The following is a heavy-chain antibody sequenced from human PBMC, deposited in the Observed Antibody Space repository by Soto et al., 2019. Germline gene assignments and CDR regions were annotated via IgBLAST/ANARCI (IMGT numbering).Heavy chain of an antibody. J-gene: IGHJ4*02. CDR3: SRESVWQQLAYYYDY. CDR2: TYYRSKWYN. V-gene: IGHV6-1*01. CDR1: GDSVSSNSAA. D-gene: IGHD6-13*01. Sequence: PSQTLSLTCAISGDSVSSNSAAWNWIRQSPSRGLEWLGRTYYRSKWYNDYAISVKSRITINPDTSKNQFSLQLNSVTPEDTAVYYCSRESVWQQLAYYYDYWGQGTLVTVSS.